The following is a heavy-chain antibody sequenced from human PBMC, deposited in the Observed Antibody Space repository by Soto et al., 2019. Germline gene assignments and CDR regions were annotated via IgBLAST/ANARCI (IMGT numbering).Heavy chain of an antibody. CDR2: IYHSGSI. Sequence: LQLQESGSGLVKPSQTLSLTCAVSGGSISSGGYSWSWIRQPPGKGLEGIGYIYHSGSIYYNPSLKSRVTISVDRSKNQFSLKLSSVTAADTAVYYCARVPDYCCQGTLVTVSS. J-gene: IGHJ4*02. CDR3: ARVPDY. CDR1: GGSISSGGYS. V-gene: IGHV4-30-2*01.